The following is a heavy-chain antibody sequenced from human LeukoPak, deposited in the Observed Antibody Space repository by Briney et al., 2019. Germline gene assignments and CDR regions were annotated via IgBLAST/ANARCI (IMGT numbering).Heavy chain of an antibody. V-gene: IGHV1-69*01. J-gene: IGHJ4*02. Sequence: ASVKVSCKASGGTFSSYAISWVRQAPGQGLEWMGGIIPIFGTANYAQKFQGRVTITADESTSTAYMELSSLRSEDTAVYYCAGGLYGDHDLDYWGQGTLVTVSS. CDR1: GGTFSSYA. D-gene: IGHD4-17*01. CDR3: AGGLYGDHDLDY. CDR2: IIPIFGTA.